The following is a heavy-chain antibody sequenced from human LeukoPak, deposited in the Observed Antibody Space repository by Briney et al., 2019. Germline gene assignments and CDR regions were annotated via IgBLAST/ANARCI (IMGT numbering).Heavy chain of an antibody. CDR3: AREGKAGNYGWFDP. V-gene: IGHV4-31*03. D-gene: IGHD4-11*01. J-gene: IGHJ5*02. CDR1: GGSISSGGYY. CDR2: IYYSGST. Sequence: PSETLSLTCTVSGGSISSGGYYWSWIRQHPGKGLEWIGYIYYSGSTYYNPSLKSRVTISVDTSKNQFSLKLSSVTAADTAVYYCAREGKAGNYGWFDPWGQGTLVTVSS.